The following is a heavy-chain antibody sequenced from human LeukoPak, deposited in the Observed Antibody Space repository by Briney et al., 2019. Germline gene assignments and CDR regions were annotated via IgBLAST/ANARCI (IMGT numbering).Heavy chain of an antibody. CDR3: AKYSGYDRYNWFDP. CDR1: GLTFSNYA. J-gene: IGHJ5*02. V-gene: IGHV3-23*01. Sequence: GGSLRLSCAASGLTFSNYAMSWVRQAPGKGLEWVSGISANGGSTYYADSVKGRFTIARDNSKNTLYLQMNSLRVEDMAVYYCAKYSGYDRYNWFDPWGQGTLVTVSS. CDR2: ISANGGST. D-gene: IGHD5-12*01.